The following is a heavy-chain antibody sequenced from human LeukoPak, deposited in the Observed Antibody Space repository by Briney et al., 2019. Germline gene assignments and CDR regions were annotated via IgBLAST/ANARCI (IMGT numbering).Heavy chain of an antibody. D-gene: IGHD3-3*01. CDR3: ARDNYDFWSGSPFDY. Sequence: SETLSLTCTVSGGSISSYYWSWIRQPAGKGLEWIGRIYTSGSTNYNPSLKSRVTLSVDTSKNQFCLKLSSVTAADTAVYYCARDNYDFWSGSPFDYWGQGTLVTVSS. V-gene: IGHV4-4*07. CDR2: IYTSGST. J-gene: IGHJ4*02. CDR1: GGSISSYY.